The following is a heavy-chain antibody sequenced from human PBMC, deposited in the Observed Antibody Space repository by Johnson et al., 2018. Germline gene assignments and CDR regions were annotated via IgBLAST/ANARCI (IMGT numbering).Heavy chain of an antibody. CDR2: IRSKPYGGTR. V-gene: IGHV3-49*05. Sequence: EVQLVESGGGLVKPVRSLRLSCTASGFNFGDYAMSWFRQAPGKGLEWVSFIRSKPYGGTREYAASVEGRFTFARDDSKSIAYLQMNSLKIEDTAVYYCSRNIRGDWHDVFDLWGQGTMVTVSS. CDR1: GFNFGDYA. CDR3: SRNIRGDWHDVFDL. D-gene: IGHD2-21*02. J-gene: IGHJ3*01.